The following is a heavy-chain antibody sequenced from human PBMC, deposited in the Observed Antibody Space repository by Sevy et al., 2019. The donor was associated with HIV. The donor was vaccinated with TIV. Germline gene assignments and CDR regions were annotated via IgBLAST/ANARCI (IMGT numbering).Heavy chain of an antibody. CDR1: GFSLNSFW. CDR2: INQNGSVT. V-gene: IGHV3-7*01. J-gene: IGHJ4*02. Sequence: GGSLRLSCAASGFSLNSFWMNWVRQTPGKGLEWVANINQNGSVTYYVDSVKGRFTISRYNSRNLLYLQMTGLRVEDTALYYCVRAVATNGSFWGQGTLVTVSS. D-gene: IGHD2-15*01. CDR3: VRAVATNGSF.